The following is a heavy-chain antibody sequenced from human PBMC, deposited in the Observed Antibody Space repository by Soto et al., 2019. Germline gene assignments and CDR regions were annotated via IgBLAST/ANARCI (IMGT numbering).Heavy chain of an antibody. Sequence: QVQLVESGGGVVQPGRSLRLSCAASGFTFSSYAMNWVHQAPGKGLEWVALISYDGSSTYYADSVKGRFTISRDGSKNTLFLQMNSLGAADTAVYYCGRCTSTSCHLGSDYWGQGTLVTVSS. CDR3: GRCTSTSCHLGSDY. V-gene: IGHV3-30-3*01. CDR1: GFTFSSYA. D-gene: IGHD2-2*01. J-gene: IGHJ4*02. CDR2: ISYDGSST.